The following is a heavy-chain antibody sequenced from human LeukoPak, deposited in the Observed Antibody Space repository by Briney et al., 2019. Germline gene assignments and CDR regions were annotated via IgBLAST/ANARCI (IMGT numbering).Heavy chain of an antibody. V-gene: IGHV4-34*01. J-gene: IGHJ4*02. CDR3: AADSSSRDY. CDR2: INHSGST. CDR1: GGSFSGYY. D-gene: IGHD6-6*01. Sequence: KPSETLSLTCAVYGGSFSGYYWSWIRQPPGKGLEWIGEINHSGSTNYNPSLKSRVTISVDTSKNQFSLKLSSVTAADTAVHYCAADSSSRDYWGQGTLVTVSS.